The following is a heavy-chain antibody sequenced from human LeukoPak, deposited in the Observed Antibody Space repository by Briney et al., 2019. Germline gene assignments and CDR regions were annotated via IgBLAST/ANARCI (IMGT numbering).Heavy chain of an antibody. J-gene: IGHJ3*02. CDR3: ARLGQIVMVTASHDAFDI. CDR1: GYSFTSYW. V-gene: IGHV5-51*01. D-gene: IGHD2-21*02. CDR2: IYPGDSDI. Sequence: GESLKISCKGSGYSFTSYWIGWVRQMPGKGLEWMGIIYPGDSDIRYSPSFQGQVTISADKSISTAYLQWSSLKASDSAVYYCARLGQIVMVTASHDAFDIWGQGTMVTVSS.